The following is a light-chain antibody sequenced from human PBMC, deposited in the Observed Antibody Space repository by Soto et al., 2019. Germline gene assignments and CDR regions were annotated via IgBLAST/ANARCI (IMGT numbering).Light chain of an antibody. Sequence: QAVVTQPPSASGTPGQRVTISCSGSSSNIGSNYVYWYQQLPGTAPKLLIYRNNQRPSGVPDRFSGSKSGTSASLAISGLRSEDEADYYCAAWDDSLSGLPWVFGGGTKVTVL. CDR3: AAWDDSLSGLPWV. J-gene: IGLJ3*02. CDR2: RNN. V-gene: IGLV1-47*01. CDR1: SSNIGSNY.